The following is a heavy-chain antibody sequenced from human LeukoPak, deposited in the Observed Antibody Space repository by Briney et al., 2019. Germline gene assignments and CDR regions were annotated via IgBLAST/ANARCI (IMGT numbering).Heavy chain of an antibody. CDR2: ISSSGSTI. CDR1: GFTFSDYY. J-gene: IGHJ1*01. D-gene: IGHD3-22*01. V-gene: IGHV3-11*01. CDR3: ARAASSGYDDFQH. Sequence: GGSLRLSCAASGFTFSDYYMSWIRQAPGKGLEWVSYISSSGSTIYYADSVKGRLTISRDNTKNSLYLQMNSLRAEDTAVYYCARAASSGYDDFQHWGQGTLVTVSS.